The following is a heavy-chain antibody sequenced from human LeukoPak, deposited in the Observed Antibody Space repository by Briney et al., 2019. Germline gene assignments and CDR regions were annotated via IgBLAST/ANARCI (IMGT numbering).Heavy chain of an antibody. V-gene: IGHV3-30-3*01. CDR2: ISYDGSNK. J-gene: IGHJ4*02. Sequence: PGGSLRLSCAASGFTFSSYAMHWVRQAPGKGLEWVAVISYDGSNKYYADSVKGRFTISRDNSKNTLYLQMNSLRAEDTAVYYCARDPYGGNSVLDPYYFDYWGQGTLVTVSS. CDR1: GFTFSSYA. D-gene: IGHD4-23*01. CDR3: ARDPYGGNSVLDPYYFDY.